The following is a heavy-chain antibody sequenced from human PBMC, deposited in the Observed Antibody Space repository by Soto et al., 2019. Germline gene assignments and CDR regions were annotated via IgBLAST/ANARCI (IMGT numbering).Heavy chain of an antibody. D-gene: IGHD1-26*01. V-gene: IGHV3-23*01. CDR3: ARDRCCAPLWGQDDFDY. CDR1: GFTLSSYA. J-gene: IGHJ4*02. CDR2: ITDTGNST. Sequence: AASLRLSCAASGFTLSSYAMSGFRQPPGKGLQCVSTITDTGNSTYSRSSLKGRFTIASDNTKNTLYRQRNRLRAEDTALYYCARDRCCAPLWGQDDFDYCCPGSLVTVSS.